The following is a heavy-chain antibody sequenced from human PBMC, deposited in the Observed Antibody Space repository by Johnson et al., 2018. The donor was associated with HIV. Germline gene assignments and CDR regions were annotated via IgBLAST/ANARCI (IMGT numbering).Heavy chain of an antibody. D-gene: IGHD1-26*01. CDR1: GFTFDEYA. CDR3: ARDSGEMWALRIAFDI. Sequence: VQLVESGGDLIQPGGSLRLSCAASGFTFDEYAMSWVRQGPGQGLEWVSGINWNGGRLGSADSGKGRFTISRDNAKNSLYLQMNSLRAEDTALYYCARDSGEMWALRIAFDIWGQGTMVTVSS. CDR2: INWNGGRL. J-gene: IGHJ3*02. V-gene: IGHV3-20*04.